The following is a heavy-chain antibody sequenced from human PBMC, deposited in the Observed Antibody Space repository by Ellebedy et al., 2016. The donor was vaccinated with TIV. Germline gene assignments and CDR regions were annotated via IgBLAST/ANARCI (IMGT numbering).Heavy chain of an antibody. V-gene: IGHV3-66*01. Sequence: GESLKISCAASWFPVSNNYMRWVRQAPGQGLEWFSLIYSGGQTYYADSVKGRFTIARDNSKNTTHLQMISLRAEDTAVYYCARGGTFGGSWGRGTLVTVSS. CDR2: IYSGGQT. CDR1: WFPVSNNY. D-gene: IGHD2/OR15-2a*01. J-gene: IGHJ5*02. CDR3: ARGGTFGGS.